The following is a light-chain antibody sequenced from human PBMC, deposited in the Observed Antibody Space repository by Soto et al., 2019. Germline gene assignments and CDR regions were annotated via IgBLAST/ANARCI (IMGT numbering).Light chain of an antibody. Sequence: DIQMTQSPSSLSASVGDRVTITCRASQSTSSYLNWYQHKPGKAPKLLIYAASSLQTGVPSRFSGSRSGTDFALTISSLQREDFATYYCQQTDNFPRSFGQGTKVEMK. V-gene: IGKV1-39*01. J-gene: IGKJ1*01. CDR3: QQTDNFPRS. CDR1: QSTSSY. CDR2: AAS.